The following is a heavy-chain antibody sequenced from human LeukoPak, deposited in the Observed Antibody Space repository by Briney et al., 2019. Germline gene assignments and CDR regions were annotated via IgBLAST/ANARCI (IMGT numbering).Heavy chain of an antibody. J-gene: IGHJ3*02. CDR2: ISYDGSNK. V-gene: IGHV3-30*04. CDR1: GFTFSSYA. Sequence: GGSLRLSCAASGFTFSSYAMHWVRQAPGKGLEWVAVISYDGSNKYYADSVKGRFTISRDNSENTLYLQMNSPRAEDTAVYYCARDGYSSGYFSHDAFDIWGQGTMVTVSS. CDR3: ARDGYSSGYFSHDAFDI. D-gene: IGHD3-22*01.